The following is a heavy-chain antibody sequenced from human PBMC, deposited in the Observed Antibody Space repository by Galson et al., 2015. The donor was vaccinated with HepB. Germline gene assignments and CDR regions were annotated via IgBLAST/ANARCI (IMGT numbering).Heavy chain of an antibody. V-gene: IGHV1-18*04. CDR2: ISAYNGNT. D-gene: IGHD3-10*01. CDR1: GYTFNSYG. Sequence: SVKVSCKASGYTFNSYGISWVRQAPGQGLEWMGRISAYNGNTNYAQKLQGRVTMTTDTSRSTAYMELRSLRYDDTAVYYCARDQNYYGSGSSWYFDLWGRGTLVTVSS. J-gene: IGHJ2*01. CDR3: ARDQNYYGSGSSWYFDL.